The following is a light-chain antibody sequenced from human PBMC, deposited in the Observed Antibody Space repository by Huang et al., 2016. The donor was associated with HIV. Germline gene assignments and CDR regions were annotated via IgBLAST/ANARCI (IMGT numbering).Light chain of an antibody. CDR1: ESVVSS. CDR3: QQYDKWPPLLT. J-gene: IGKJ4*01. V-gene: IGKV3-15*01. Sequence: EIVMTQSPATLSVSAGERVLLSCRASESVVSSLAWYQQKPGQAPRPLIYGDSTRACGVPPRFSGSGSGTEFTRSISGLQSADFAVYYCQQYDKWPPLLTFGGGTKVEIK. CDR2: GDS.